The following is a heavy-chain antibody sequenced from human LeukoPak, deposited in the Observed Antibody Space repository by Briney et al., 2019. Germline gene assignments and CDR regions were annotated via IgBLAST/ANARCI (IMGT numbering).Heavy chain of an antibody. J-gene: IGHJ4*02. Sequence: GGSLRLSCAASGFTFGTYSMNWVRQAPGQGLEWVSSITSPVGRMYYADSLKGRITISRDNARSTLYLRMNSLRAEDTAVYYCATDGRSSGWYGFDYWGQGILVTVSS. D-gene: IGHD6-19*01. CDR1: GFTFGTYS. V-gene: IGHV3-21*01. CDR3: ATDGRSSGWYGFDY. CDR2: ITSPVGRM.